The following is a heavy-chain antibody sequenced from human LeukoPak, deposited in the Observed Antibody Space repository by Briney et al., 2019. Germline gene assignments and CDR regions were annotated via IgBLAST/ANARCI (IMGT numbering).Heavy chain of an antibody. J-gene: IGHJ6*02. D-gene: IGHD3-3*01. V-gene: IGHV1-18*01. CDR1: GYTFTSYG. CDR2: ISAYNGNT. CDR3: ARDPATIFGVVIKPWYYGMDV. Sequence: ASVKVSCKASGYTFTSYGISWVRQAPGQGLEWMGWISAYNGNTNYAQKLQGRVTMTTDTSTSTAYMELRSLRSDDTAVYYCARDPATIFGVVIKPWYYGMDVWGQGTTVTVSS.